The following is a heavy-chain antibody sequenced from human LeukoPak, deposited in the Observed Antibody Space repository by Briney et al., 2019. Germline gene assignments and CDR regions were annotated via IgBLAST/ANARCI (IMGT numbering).Heavy chain of an antibody. CDR3: AKDQGGYSAYGHLDY. CDR1: GFTVSSYA. V-gene: IGHV3-23*01. CDR2: IGATGVST. Sequence: GWSLRLSCAASGFTVSSYAMSWVRQAPGKGLEWVSGIGATGVSTFYGDSVKGRFTMSRDNSKNTLYLRMDSLRAEDTAVYYCAKDQGGYSAYGHLDYWGQGTLVTVSS. D-gene: IGHD5-12*01. J-gene: IGHJ4*02.